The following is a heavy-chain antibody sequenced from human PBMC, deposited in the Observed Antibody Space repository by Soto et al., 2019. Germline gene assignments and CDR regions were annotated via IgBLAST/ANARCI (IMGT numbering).Heavy chain of an antibody. CDR1: DDSISRCCYS. CDR3: ARVPDR. J-gene: IGHJ5*02. CDR2: IYHSGST. V-gene: IGHV4-30-2*01. Sequence: SETLSLTCAVSDDSISRCCYSWSWIRQPPGKGLEWIGYIYHSGSTYYNPSLKSRVTISVDRSKNQFSLKLSSVTAADTAVYYCARVPDRWGQGTLVTVSS. D-gene: IGHD2-2*01.